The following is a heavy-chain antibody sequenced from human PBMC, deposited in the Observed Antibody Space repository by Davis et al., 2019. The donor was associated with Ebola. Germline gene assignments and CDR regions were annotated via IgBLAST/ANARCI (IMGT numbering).Heavy chain of an antibody. J-gene: IGHJ5*02. D-gene: IGHD5-18*01. V-gene: IGHV3-15*01. Sequence: PGGSLRLSCAASGFTFSTAWMSWVRQAPGKGLEWVGRIKSKTDGGTTDYAAPVKGRFTISRDDSKNTLYLQMNSLKTEDTAVYYCTQVGNSLPNNWFDPWGQGTLVTVSS. CDR1: GFTFSTAW. CDR3: TQVGNSLPNNWFDP. CDR2: IKSKTDGGTT.